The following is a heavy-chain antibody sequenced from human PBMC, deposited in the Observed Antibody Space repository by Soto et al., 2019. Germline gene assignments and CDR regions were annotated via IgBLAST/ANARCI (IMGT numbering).Heavy chain of an antibody. V-gene: IGHV3-30-3*01. CDR2: LSYDGSNT. CDR1: GFTFSSYA. J-gene: IGHJ4*02. CDR3: ARDRGLDSSGYFIY. Sequence: QVQLVESGGGVVQPGRSLRLSCAASGFTFSSYAMHWVRQAPGKGLEWVAVLSYDGSNTYYLDSVKGRFTISRDNSNNTRYLQMNSLRAEDTAVYYCARDRGLDSSGYFIYWGQGTLVTVSS. D-gene: IGHD3-22*01.